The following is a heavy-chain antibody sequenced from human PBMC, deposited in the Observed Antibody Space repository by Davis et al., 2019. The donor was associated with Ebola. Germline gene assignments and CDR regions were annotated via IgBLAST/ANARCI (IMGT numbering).Heavy chain of an antibody. CDR2: IYSGGST. V-gene: IGHV3-53*01. D-gene: IGHD6-19*01. CDR1: GFTFSSYS. J-gene: IGHJ3*02. Sequence: GESLKISCAASGFTFSSYSMNWVRQAPGKGLEWVSVIYSGGSTYYADSVKGRFTISSDNSKNTLYLQMNSLRAEDTAVYYCARARIAVAGAYDAFDIWGQGTMVTVSS. CDR3: ARARIAVAGAYDAFDI.